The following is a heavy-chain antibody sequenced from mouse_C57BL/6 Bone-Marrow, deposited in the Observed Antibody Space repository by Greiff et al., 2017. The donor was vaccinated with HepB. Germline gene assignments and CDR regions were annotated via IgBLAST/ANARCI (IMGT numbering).Heavy chain of an antibody. CDR3: ARALYDGYSQGAMDY. D-gene: IGHD2-3*01. J-gene: IGHJ4*01. V-gene: IGHV1-75*01. Sequence: QVQLQQSGPELVKPGASVKISCKASGYTFTDYYIHWVKQRPGPGLEWIGWIFPGSGSTYYNEKFKGKATLTVDKSSSTAYMVLSSLTSEASAVSFCARALYDGYSQGAMDYWGQGTSVTVSS. CDR2: IFPGSGST. CDR1: GYTFTDYY.